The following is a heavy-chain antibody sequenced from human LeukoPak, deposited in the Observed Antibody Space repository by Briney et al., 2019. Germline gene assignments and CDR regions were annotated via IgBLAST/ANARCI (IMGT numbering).Heavy chain of an antibody. CDR1: GGSISSSSYY. CDR3: ARDLESSDY. CDR2: IYHSGST. V-gene: IGHV4-39*07. Sequence: SETLSLTCTVSGGSISSSSYYWGWIRQPPGKGLEWIGSIYHSGSTYYNPSLKSRVTISVDTSKNQFSLKLSSVTAADTAVYYCARDLESSDYWGQGTLVTVSS. J-gene: IGHJ4*02.